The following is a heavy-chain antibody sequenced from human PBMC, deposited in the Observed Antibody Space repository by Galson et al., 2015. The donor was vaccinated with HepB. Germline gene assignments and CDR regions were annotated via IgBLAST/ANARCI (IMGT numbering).Heavy chain of an antibody. J-gene: IGHJ3*02. CDR2: IIPIFGTA. D-gene: IGHD2-2*01. V-gene: IGHV1-69*13. Sequence: SVKVSCKASGGTFSSYAISWVRQAPGQGLEWMGGIIPIFGTANYAQKFQGRVTITADETTSTAYMELSSLRSEDTAVYYCARVGYCSSTSCPLNAFDIWGQGTMVSVST. CDR1: GGTFSSYA. CDR3: ARVGYCSSTSCPLNAFDI.